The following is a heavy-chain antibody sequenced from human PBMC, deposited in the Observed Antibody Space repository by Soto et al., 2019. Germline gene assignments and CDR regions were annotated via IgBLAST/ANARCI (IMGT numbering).Heavy chain of an antibody. CDR3: ARVATAYNYDY. CDR1: GFTFSDHY. V-gene: IGHV3-72*01. Sequence: EVQLVESGGGLVQPGGSLRLSCAASGFTFSDHYMDWVRQAPGKGLEWVGRIRKKVNSYTTEYAASVKGRFTISRDDSKNSLYLQMNSLKTEDTAFDYCARVATAYNYDYWGQGTLVTVSS. CDR2: IRKKVNSYTT. J-gene: IGHJ4*02. D-gene: IGHD2-21*02.